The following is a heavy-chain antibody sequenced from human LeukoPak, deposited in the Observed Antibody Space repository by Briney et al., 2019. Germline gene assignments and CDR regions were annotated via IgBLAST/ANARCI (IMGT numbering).Heavy chain of an antibody. Sequence: SVKVSCKASGGTFSSYAVSWVRQAPGQGLEWMGGIIPIFGTANYAQKFQGRVTITADESTSTAYMELSSLRSEDTAVYYCARDAPYYYGSGSQMYYFDYWGQGTLVTVSS. CDR2: IIPIFGTA. V-gene: IGHV1-69*13. CDR3: ARDAPYYYGSGSQMYYFDY. J-gene: IGHJ4*02. D-gene: IGHD3-10*01. CDR1: GGTFSSYA.